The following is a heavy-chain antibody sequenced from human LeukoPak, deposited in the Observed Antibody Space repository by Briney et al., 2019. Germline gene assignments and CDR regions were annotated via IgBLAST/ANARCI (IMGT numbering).Heavy chain of an antibody. Sequence: ASVKVSCKASGYTFTSYDINWVRQATGQGLEWMGWMNPNSGNTGYAQKFQGRVTMTRNTSISTAYMELSSLRSEDTAVYYCARETNSSSWYGYYYYYYMDVWGKGTTVTISS. CDR2: MNPNSGNT. J-gene: IGHJ6*03. V-gene: IGHV1-8*01. CDR3: ARETNSSSWYGYYYYYYMDV. CDR1: GYTFTSYD. D-gene: IGHD6-13*01.